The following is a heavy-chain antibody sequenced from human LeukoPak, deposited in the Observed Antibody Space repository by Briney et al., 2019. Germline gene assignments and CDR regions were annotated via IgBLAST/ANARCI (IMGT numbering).Heavy chain of an antibody. D-gene: IGHD5-18*01. CDR2: ISYDGSNK. V-gene: IGHV3-30-3*01. CDR1: GFTFSSYA. CDR3: AKAKGYSYGYATVYFDY. Sequence: GGSLRLSCAASGFTFSSYAMHWVRQAPGKGLEWVAVISYDGSNKYYADSVKGRFTTSRDNSKNTLYLQMNSLRAEDTAVYYCAKAKGYSYGYATVYFDYWGQGTLVTVSS. J-gene: IGHJ4*02.